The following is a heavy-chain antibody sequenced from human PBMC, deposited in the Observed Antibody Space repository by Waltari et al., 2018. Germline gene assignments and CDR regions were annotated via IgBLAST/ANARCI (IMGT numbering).Heavy chain of an antibody. CDR2: VDPEDGET. Sequence: EVQLVQSGAEVKKPGATVKISCKASGYTFTDYYMHWVQQAPGKGLEWMGRVDPEDGETIYAEKFQGRVTMTRDTCISTAYMGLSRLRSDDTAVYYCARDMYYYDSSGPYYFDYWGQGTLVTVSS. D-gene: IGHD3-22*01. CDR1: GYTFTDYY. V-gene: IGHV1-69-2*01. J-gene: IGHJ4*02. CDR3: ARDMYYYDSSGPYYFDY.